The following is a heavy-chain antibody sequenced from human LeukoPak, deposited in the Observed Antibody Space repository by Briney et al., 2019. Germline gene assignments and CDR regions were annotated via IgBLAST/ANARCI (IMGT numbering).Heavy chain of an antibody. CDR1: GGSISSYY. V-gene: IGHV4-59*01. CDR3: ASSSGIRHLGY. Sequence: SETLSLTCTVSGGSISSYYWSWLRQPPGKGLEWIGYIYYSGSTNYNPSLKSRVTISVDTSKNQFSLKLSSVTAADTAVYYCASSSGIRHLGYWGQGTLVTVSS. CDR2: IYYSGST. J-gene: IGHJ4*02. D-gene: IGHD3-10*01.